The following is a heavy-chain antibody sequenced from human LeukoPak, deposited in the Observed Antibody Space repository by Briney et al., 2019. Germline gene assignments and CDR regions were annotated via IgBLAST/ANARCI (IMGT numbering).Heavy chain of an antibody. Sequence: PGGSLRLSCAASGFTFSSYSMNWVRQAPGKGLEWVSSISSSSSYIYYADSVKGRFTISRDNSKNTLYLQMNSLRAEDTAVYYCARDPGDYYDSSGYSLWGQGTLVTVSS. CDR2: ISSSSSYI. CDR3: ARDPGDYYDSSGYSL. CDR1: GFTFSSYS. J-gene: IGHJ4*02. D-gene: IGHD3-22*01. V-gene: IGHV3-21*01.